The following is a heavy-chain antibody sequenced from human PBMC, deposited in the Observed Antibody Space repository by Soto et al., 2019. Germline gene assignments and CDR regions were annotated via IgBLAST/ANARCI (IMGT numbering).Heavy chain of an antibody. CDR3: ASDPYYYASEY. Sequence: EVQLLESGGGLVQPGGSLRLSCAASGFTFSSYAMSWVRQAPGKGLEWVSYISSGGDTIYYADSVKGRFTVSRDNPKNSLFLQMNSLRAEDTAVYYCASDPYYYASEYWGQGTLVTVSS. CDR1: GFTFSSYA. V-gene: IGHV3-48*04. CDR2: ISSGGDTI. J-gene: IGHJ4*02. D-gene: IGHD3-10*01.